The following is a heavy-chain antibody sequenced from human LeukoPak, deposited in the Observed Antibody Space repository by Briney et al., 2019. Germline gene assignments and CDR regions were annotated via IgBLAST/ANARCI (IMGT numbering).Heavy chain of an antibody. Sequence: SETLSLTCAVSGYSISSGYYWGWIRQPPGKGLEWIGSIYHSGSTYYNPSLKSRVTISVDTSKNQFSLKLSSVTAADTAVYYCARDGGPITMVRGATDYWAREPWSPSPQ. D-gene: IGHD3-10*01. J-gene: IGHJ4*02. CDR2: IYHSGST. CDR1: GYSISSGYY. V-gene: IGHV4-38-2*02. CDR3: ARDGGPITMVRGATDY.